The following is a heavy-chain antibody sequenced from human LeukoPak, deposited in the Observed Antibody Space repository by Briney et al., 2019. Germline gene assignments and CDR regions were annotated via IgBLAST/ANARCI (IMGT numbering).Heavy chain of an antibody. Sequence: PGGSLRLSCAASGYTFSSYAMSWVRQAPGKGLEWVSGISGRDASSGSDASTDYADSVKGRFTISRDNPKNTVYLQMNSLRVEDTAVYYCAKDRLRWLRGPDDYMDVSGKGTTVTVSS. J-gene: IGHJ6*03. D-gene: IGHD4-17*01. CDR3: AKDRLRWLRGPDDYMDV. CDR2: ISGRDASSGSDAST. V-gene: IGHV3-21*04. CDR1: GYTFSSYA.